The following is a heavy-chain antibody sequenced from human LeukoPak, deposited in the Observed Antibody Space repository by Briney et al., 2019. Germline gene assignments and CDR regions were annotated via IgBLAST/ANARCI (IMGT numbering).Heavy chain of an antibody. Sequence: ASVKVSCKASGYTFTSYGISWVRQAPGQGLEWMGWISAYNGNTNYAQKLQGRVTMTTDTSTSTAYMELRSLRSDDTAVYYCARDNRDGYLSGYYFDYWGQGTLVTVSS. CDR2: ISAYNGNT. CDR1: GYTFTSYG. V-gene: IGHV1-18*01. CDR3: ARDNRDGYLSGYYFDY. J-gene: IGHJ4*02. D-gene: IGHD5-24*01.